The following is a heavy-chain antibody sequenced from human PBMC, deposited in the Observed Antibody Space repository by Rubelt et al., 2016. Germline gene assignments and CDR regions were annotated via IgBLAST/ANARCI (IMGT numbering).Heavy chain of an antibody. D-gene: IGHD1-1*01. J-gene: IGHJ4*02. CDR3: ARGDNWSSRLVD. CDR2: INHSGRT. V-gene: IGHV4-34*01. Sequence: QVQLQQWGAGLLKPSETLSLTCAVYGGSFSGYYWSWIRQPPGKGLEWIGEINHSGRTNYNSSLKSLVTISVDTSKTHFSLKLTSVTAADTSVYYCARGDNWSSRLVDWGQGTLVTVSS. CDR1: GGSFSGYY.